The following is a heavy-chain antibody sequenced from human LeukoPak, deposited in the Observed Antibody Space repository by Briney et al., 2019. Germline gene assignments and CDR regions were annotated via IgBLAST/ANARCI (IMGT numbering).Heavy chain of an antibody. CDR1: GFTFSRNA. V-gene: IGHV3-23*01. CDR3: ASHEAGGSSGTYLPLSVFDH. J-gene: IGHJ4*02. D-gene: IGHD3-10*01. Sequence: AGGSLRLSCAASGFTFSRNAMSWVRQAPGKGLEWVSVVSVGGETTHYADAVKGRFTISRDNSKNTVYLQMNSLRGDDTAIYYCASHEAGGSSGTYLPLSVFDHWGQGTLVTVSS. CDR2: VSVGGETT.